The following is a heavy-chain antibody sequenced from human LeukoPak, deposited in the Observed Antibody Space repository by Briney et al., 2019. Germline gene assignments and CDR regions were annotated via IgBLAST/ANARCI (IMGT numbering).Heavy chain of an antibody. CDR1: GGSISISSYY. J-gene: IGHJ4*02. CDR3: ARAHLYYDYVWGSYRYSGYYFDY. D-gene: IGHD3-16*02. Sequence: PSETLSLTCTVSGGSISISSYYWGWIRQPPGKGLEWIGSIYYSGSTYYNPSLKSRVTISVDTSKNQFSLKLSSVTAADTAVYYCARAHLYYDYVWGSYRYSGYYFDYWGQGTLVTVSS. V-gene: IGHV4-39*07. CDR2: IYYSGST.